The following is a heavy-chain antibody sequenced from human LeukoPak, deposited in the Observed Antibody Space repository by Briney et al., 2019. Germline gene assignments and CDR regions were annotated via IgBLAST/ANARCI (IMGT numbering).Heavy chain of an antibody. CDR3: ARDRAARGGVVDY. CDR2: ISAYNGNT. V-gene: IGHV1-18*01. D-gene: IGHD3-16*01. J-gene: IGHJ4*02. Sequence: GASVKVSCKASGGTFSNYAINWVRQAPGQGLEWMGWISAYNGNTNYAQKLQGRVTMTTDTSTSTAYMELRSLRSDDTAVYYCARDRAARGGVVDYWGQGTLVTVSS. CDR1: GGTFSNYA.